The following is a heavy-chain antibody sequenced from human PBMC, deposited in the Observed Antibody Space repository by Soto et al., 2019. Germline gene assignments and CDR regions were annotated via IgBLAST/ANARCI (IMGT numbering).Heavy chain of an antibody. CDR2: ISYSGST. J-gene: IGHJ4*02. CDR3: ARMIGSWPFAF. V-gene: IGHV4-59*08. Sequence: QVQLQESGPGLVKPSETLSLTCTVSGGSISNYFWSWIRQTPGERLELMGYISYSGSTNYNPSLMSRLTRPLDTSKNQFSLRLRSVTAADTAVYYCARMIGSWPFAFWGQGTLVTVSP. CDR1: GGSISNYF. D-gene: IGHD3-22*01.